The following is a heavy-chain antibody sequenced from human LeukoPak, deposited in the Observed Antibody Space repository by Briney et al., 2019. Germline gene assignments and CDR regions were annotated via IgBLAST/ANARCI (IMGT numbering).Heavy chain of an antibody. CDR1: GGSISSYY. V-gene: IGHV4-59*08. CDR2: IYYSGST. Sequence: SETLSLTRTVSGGSISSYYWSWIRQPPGKGLEWIGYIYYSGSTNCNPSLKSRVTISVDTSKDQFSLKLSSVTAADTAVYYCARIGWDYGDYGGIDYWGQGTLVTVSS. CDR3: ARIGWDYGDYGGIDY. D-gene: IGHD4-17*01. J-gene: IGHJ4*02.